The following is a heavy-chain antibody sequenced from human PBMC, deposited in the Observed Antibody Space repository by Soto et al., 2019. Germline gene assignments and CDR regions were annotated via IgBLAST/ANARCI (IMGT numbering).Heavy chain of an antibody. V-gene: IGHV3-48*01. J-gene: IGHJ5*02. CDR2: ISSSSSTL. CDR3: AREGGYSSSWYRWFDP. CDR1: GFTFSSYS. Sequence: EVQLVESGGGLVQPGGSLRLSCAASGFTFSSYSMNWVRQAPGKGLEWVSYISSSSSTLYYADSVKGRFTISRDNAKNSLYLQMNSLRAEDTAVYYCAREGGYSSSWYRWFDPWGQGTLVTVSS. D-gene: IGHD6-13*01.